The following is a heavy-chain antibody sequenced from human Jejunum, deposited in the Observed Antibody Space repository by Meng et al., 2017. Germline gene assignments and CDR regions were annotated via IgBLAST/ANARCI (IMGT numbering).Heavy chain of an antibody. V-gene: IGHV3-7*01. CDR1: EFTFNIYW. CDR3: ARVFRSGADWSFDL. Sequence: GGSLRLSCAASEFTFNIYWMSWVRQAPGKGLEWVANIRQEGSEKHYVDSVKGRFTISRDNAKKSLYPQMNSLRAEDTAVYYCARVFRSGADWSFDLWGRGTLVTVSS. J-gene: IGHJ2*01. CDR2: IRQEGSEK. D-gene: IGHD6-19*01.